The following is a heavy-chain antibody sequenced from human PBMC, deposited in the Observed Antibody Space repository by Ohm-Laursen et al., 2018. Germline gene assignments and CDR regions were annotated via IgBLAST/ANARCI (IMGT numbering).Heavy chain of an antibody. Sequence: ASVKVSCKASGSTFTGYYMHWVRQAPGQGLEWMGWINPNSGVTNYAQKFQGRVTMTRDTSVTTAYMELSRLRSDDTAMYYCASDLGDSTVVLPAAEHWGQGTLVTVSS. CDR3: ASDLGDSTVVLPAAEH. CDR1: GSTFTGYY. CDR2: INPNSGVT. J-gene: IGHJ1*01. V-gene: IGHV1-2*02. D-gene: IGHD2-2*01.